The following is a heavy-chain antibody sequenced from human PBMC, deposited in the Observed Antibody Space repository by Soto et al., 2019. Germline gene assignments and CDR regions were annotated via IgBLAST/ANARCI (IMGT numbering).Heavy chain of an antibody. D-gene: IGHD5-18*01. CDR1: GASISSVPNY. J-gene: IGHJ4*02. CDR2: ISYSGST. Sequence: QVQLQESGPGLVKPSQTLSLTCTVSGASISSVPNYWNWIRQHPGKGLEWIGSISYSGSTYYNPSLRSRVTISVDTSKNQFSLKLNSVTAADTAVYYCAREDKSYGHAYWGQGTLVTVSS. CDR3: AREDKSYGHAY. V-gene: IGHV4-31*03.